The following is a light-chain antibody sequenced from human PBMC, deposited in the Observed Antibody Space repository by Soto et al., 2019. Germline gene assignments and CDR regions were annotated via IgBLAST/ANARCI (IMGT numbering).Light chain of an antibody. CDR3: QVSAYRTTA. J-gene: IGKJ1*01. CDR2: GAS. Sequence: EERATLSCRASQSVSRNLAWCQQKPGQAPRLLIYGASTRATGIPARFSGIGSGTEFTLTFIFLKYEDFAVYDSQVSAYRTTAFGQGTMADI. CDR1: QSVSRN. V-gene: IGKV3-15*01.